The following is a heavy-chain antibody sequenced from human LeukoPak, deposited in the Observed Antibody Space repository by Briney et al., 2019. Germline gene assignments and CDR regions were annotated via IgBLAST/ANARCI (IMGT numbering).Heavy chain of an antibody. D-gene: IGHD2-8*01. CDR2: IYQSGST. Sequence: SETLSLTCAVSGYSISSGYYWGWIRQPPGKGLEWIGSIYQSGSTYYIPSLKSRVTISVETSKNQFSLKVSSVTAADTAMYYCARHGAGTIGLKVYALNYMDVWGKGTTVTVSS. CDR1: GYSISSGYY. V-gene: IGHV4-38-2*01. J-gene: IGHJ6*03. CDR3: ARHGAGTIGLKVYALNYMDV.